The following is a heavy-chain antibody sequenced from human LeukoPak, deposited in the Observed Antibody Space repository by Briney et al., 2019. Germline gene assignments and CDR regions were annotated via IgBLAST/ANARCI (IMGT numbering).Heavy chain of an antibody. V-gene: IGHV1-8*01. J-gene: IGHJ2*01. CDR2: MNPNSGNT. CDR1: GYTFTSYG. D-gene: IGHD1-26*01. Sequence: ASVKVSCKASGYTFTSYGINWVRQATGQGLEWMGWMNPNSGNTGYAQKFQGRVTMTRNTSISTAYMELSSLRSEDTAVYYCARGAPDSKWGYFDLWGRGTLVTVSS. CDR3: ARGAPDSKWGYFDL.